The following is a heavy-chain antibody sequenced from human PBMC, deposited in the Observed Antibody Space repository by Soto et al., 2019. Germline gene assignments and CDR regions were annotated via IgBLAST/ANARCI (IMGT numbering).Heavy chain of an antibody. J-gene: IGHJ4*02. CDR1: GFSLSTSGVG. Sequence: QITLKESGPPLVKPTQTLTLTCTFSGFSLSTSGVGVGWIRQPPGKALEWLALIYWDDDKRYSPSLKSRLTITTDTSKIQVVLTLTKLDTVDTATYYCARGGWTTYYSPFFDYWGQGTLVTVSS. V-gene: IGHV2-5*02. D-gene: IGHD3-10*01. CDR2: IYWDDDK. CDR3: ARGGWTTYYSPFFDY.